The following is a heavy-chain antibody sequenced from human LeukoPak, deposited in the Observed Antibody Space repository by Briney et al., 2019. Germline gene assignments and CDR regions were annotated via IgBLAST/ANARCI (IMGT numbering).Heavy chain of an antibody. CDR2: ISAYNGNT. V-gene: IGHV1-18*01. Sequence: GASVKLSCTASGYTFTSYGISWVRQAPGQGLEWMGWISAYNGNTNYAQKLQGRVTVTTDTSTSTAYMELRSLRSDATSVYYCARAQAHSSSWYRPNYYYSGMDVWGQGTTVTVSS. CDR3: ARAQAHSSSWYRPNYYYSGMDV. CDR1: GYTFTSYG. D-gene: IGHD6-13*01. J-gene: IGHJ6*02.